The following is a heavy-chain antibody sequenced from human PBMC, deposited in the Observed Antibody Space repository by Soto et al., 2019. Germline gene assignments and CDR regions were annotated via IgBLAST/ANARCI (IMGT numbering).Heavy chain of an antibody. V-gene: IGHV4-61*01. CDR3: ATTAVAGLSLFDY. D-gene: IGHD6-19*01. CDR1: GGSVSSGSYY. CDR2: IYYSGST. J-gene: IGHJ4*02. Sequence: SETLSLSCTVSGGSVSSGSYYWSWIRQPPGKGLEWIGYIYYSGSTNYNPSLKSRVTISVDTSKNQFSLKLSSVTAADTAVYYGATTAVAGLSLFDYWGQATLVSVSS.